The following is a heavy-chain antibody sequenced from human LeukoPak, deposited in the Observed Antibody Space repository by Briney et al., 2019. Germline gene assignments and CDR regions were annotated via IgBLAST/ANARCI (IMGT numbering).Heavy chain of an antibody. D-gene: IGHD7-27*01. J-gene: IGHJ5*02. CDR2: IKQDGSEK. CDR1: GFTFSSYW. Sequence: GGSLRLSCAASGFTFSSYWMSWVRQAPGKGLEWVANIKQDGSEKYYVDSVKGRFTISRDNAKNSLYLQMDSLRAEDTAVYYCARGRAWGSRDWFDPWGQGTLVTVSS. V-gene: IGHV3-7*01. CDR3: ARGRAWGSRDWFDP.